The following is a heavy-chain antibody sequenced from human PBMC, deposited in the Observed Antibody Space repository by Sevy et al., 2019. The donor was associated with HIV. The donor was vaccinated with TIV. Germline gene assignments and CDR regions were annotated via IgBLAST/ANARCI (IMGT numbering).Heavy chain of an antibody. Sequence: GESLKISCAASGFTFDDYGMSWVRQAPGKGLQWVSGINWNGGSTDYADSVKGRFTISRDNAKNSLYLQMNSLRAEDTALYYCARGAIVVTAPGYFDYWGQGTLVTVSS. CDR2: INWNGGST. D-gene: IGHD2-21*02. CDR3: ARGAIVVTAPGYFDY. J-gene: IGHJ4*02. CDR1: GFTFDDYG. V-gene: IGHV3-20*04.